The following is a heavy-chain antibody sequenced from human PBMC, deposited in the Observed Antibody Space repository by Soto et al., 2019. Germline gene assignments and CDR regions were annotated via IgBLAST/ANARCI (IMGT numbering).Heavy chain of an antibody. CDR3: ARDTKDCTNGVCSIYYYYGMDV. D-gene: IGHD2-8*01. CDR1: GFTFSSYS. J-gene: IGHJ6*02. V-gene: IGHV3-21*01. Sequence: EVQLVESGGGLVKPGGSLRLSCAASGFTFSSYSMNWVRQAPGKGLEWVSSISSSSSYIYYADSVKGRFTISRDNAKNSLYLQMNSLRAEDTAVYYCARDTKDCTNGVCSIYYYYGMDVWGHGTTVTVSS. CDR2: ISSSSSYI.